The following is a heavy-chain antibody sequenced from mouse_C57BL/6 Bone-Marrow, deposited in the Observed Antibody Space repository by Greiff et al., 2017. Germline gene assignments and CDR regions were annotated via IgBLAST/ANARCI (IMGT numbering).Heavy chain of an antibody. CDR2: INPNNGGT. CDR1: GYTFTDYY. D-gene: IGHD1-1*01. V-gene: IGHV1-26*01. CDR3: ASGDYYGSSPYYFDY. Sequence: EVQLQQSGPELVKPGASVKISCKASGYTFTDYYMNWVKQSHGKSLEWIGDINPNNGGTSYNQKFKGKATLTVDKSSSTAYMELRSLTSEDSAVYYCASGDYYGSSPYYFDYWGQGTTLTVSS. J-gene: IGHJ2*01.